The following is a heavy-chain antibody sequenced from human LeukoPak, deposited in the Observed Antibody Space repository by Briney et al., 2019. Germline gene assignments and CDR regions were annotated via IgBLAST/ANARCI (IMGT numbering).Heavy chain of an antibody. V-gene: IGHV3-53*01. CDR1: GFTVNTTY. J-gene: IGHJ3*02. D-gene: IGHD7-27*01. Sequence: GGSLRLSCAASGFTVNTTYMSWVRQAPGKGLEWVSIIYTGGSTYYAHSVKGRFTISRDNSKNTVYLQMNSLRAEDTAVYFCARDLGTNDAFDIWGQGTMLTVSS. CDR3: ARDLGTNDAFDI. CDR2: IYTGGST.